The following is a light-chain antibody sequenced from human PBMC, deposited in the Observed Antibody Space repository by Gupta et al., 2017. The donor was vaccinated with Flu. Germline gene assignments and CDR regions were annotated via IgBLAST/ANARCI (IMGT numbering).Light chain of an antibody. CDR1: QSISSY. J-gene: IGKJ2*01. CDR3: QQSDSTLYT. CDR2: GGS. V-gene: IGKV1-39*01. Sequence: DIQMTQSPSSLSASVGDRVTITCRASQSISSYLNWYQQKPGKAPKLLIYGGSSLQSGVPSRFSGSGSGTDFTLTISSLQPEDFATYYCQQSDSTLYTFGQGTKMEIK.